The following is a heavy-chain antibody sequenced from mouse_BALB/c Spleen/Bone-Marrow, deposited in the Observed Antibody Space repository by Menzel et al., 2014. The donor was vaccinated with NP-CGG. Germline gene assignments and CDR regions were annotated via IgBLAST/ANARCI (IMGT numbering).Heavy chain of an antibody. D-gene: IGHD2-4*01. V-gene: IGHV1S29*02. CDR2: IYPYNGNT. CDR3: ARGVYYDYDVWFAN. CDR1: GYTFTNYN. Sequence: VQLQQSGPELVKPGASVKISCKASGYTFTNYNMHWVKQNHGKSLEWIGYIYPYNGNTGCNRKFKSKATLTVDNSSSTAYMELRSLTSEDSAVYYCARGVYYDYDVWFANWGQGTLVTVSA. J-gene: IGHJ3*01.